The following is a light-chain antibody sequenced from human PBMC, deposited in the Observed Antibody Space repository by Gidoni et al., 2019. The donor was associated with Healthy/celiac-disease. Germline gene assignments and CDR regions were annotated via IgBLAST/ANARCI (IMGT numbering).Light chain of an antibody. CDR3: QKYNNWPMYT. J-gene: IGKJ2*01. Sequence: EIVITQSPATLSVSPGERATLSCRASHSVSSNLAWYQQKPGQAPRLLIYGASTRAPGIPARVSGSGSGTEFNLTISSLQSEDFAVYYCQKYNNWPMYTFGQGTKLEIK. CDR1: HSVSSN. CDR2: GAS. V-gene: IGKV3-15*01.